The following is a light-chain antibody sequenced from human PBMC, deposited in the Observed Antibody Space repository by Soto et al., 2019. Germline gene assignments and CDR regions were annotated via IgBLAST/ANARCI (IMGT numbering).Light chain of an antibody. CDR1: QSVSSSY. J-gene: IGKJ1*01. Sequence: DIVLTQSPGTLSLSPGERATLSCRASQSVSSSYLAWYQQKPGQAPRLLIYGASSRATGIPDRFSGSGSGTYFTLIISRLEPEDFAVYYCQQYGSSPPWTFGQGTKVEIK. V-gene: IGKV3-20*01. CDR2: GAS. CDR3: QQYGSSPPWT.